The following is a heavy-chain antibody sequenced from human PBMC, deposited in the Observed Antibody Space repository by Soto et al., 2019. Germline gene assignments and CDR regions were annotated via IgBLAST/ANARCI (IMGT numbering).Heavy chain of an antibody. V-gene: IGHV3-23*01. D-gene: IGHD6-19*01. CDR2: ISASSQTT. CDR3: AKFNGAGTYYYYYGMDV. CDR1: GFTFSNYA. J-gene: IGHJ6*02. Sequence: GGSLRLSCAASGFTFSNYAMSWVRQAPGMGLEWVSSISASSQTTSYADSVKGRFTISRDTSKNTLFLHMSSLRAEDTAVYYCAKFNGAGTYYYYYGMDVWGQGTTVTVSS.